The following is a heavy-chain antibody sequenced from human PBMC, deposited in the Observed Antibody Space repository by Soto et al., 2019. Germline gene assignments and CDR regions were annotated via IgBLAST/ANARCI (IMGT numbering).Heavy chain of an antibody. J-gene: IGHJ4*02. Sequence: SETLSLTCTVSGGSISSGDYYWSWIRQPPGKGLEWIGYIYYSGSTYYNPSLKSRVTISVDTSKNQFSLKLSSVTAADTAVYYCARGLRVFYYYFDYWGQGTLVTVS. V-gene: IGHV4-30-4*01. CDR1: GGSISSGDYY. D-gene: IGHD2-21*02. CDR2: IYYSGST. CDR3: ARGLRVFYYYFDY.